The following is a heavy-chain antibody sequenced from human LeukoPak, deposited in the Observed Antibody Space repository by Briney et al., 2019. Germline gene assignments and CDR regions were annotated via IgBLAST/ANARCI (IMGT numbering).Heavy chain of an antibody. CDR2: ISGSGYST. D-gene: IGHD1-26*01. J-gene: IGHJ4*02. CDR1: GFTFNNYA. V-gene: IGHV3-23*01. Sequence: GGSLRLSCVASGFTFNNYAMTWVRQVPGKGLEWVSAISGSGYSTYYADSVKGRFTISRDNSKNTLYLQMNSLRAEDTAVYYCAKASAYSGSSEPFDYWGQGTLVTVSS. CDR3: AKASAYSGSSEPFDY.